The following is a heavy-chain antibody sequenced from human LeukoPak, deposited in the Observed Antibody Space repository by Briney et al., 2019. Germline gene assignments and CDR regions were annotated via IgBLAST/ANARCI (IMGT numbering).Heavy chain of an antibody. D-gene: IGHD6-19*01. V-gene: IGHV4-59*01. Sequence: SETLSLTCTVSGGSINTYFWSWIRQPPGKGLEWIGFIYYSGSTNYNPSLKSRVTISVDTSKNQFSLKLSSVTAADTAVYYCARGVTGGWYGDFQHWGQGTLVTVSS. CDR1: GGSINTYF. J-gene: IGHJ1*01. CDR3: ARGVTGGWYGDFQH. CDR2: IYYSGST.